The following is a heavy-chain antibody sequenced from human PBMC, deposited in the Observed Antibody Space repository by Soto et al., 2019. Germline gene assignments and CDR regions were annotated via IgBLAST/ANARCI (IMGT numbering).Heavy chain of an antibody. Sequence: GGSLRLSCAASGFTFSSYAMHWVRQAPGKGLEWVAVISYDGSNKYYADSVKGRFTISRDNSKNTLYLQMNSLRAEDTAVYYCARDGPSQGNYCSSTSCYRAFDIWGQGTMVTVSS. J-gene: IGHJ3*02. CDR3: ARDGPSQGNYCSSTSCYRAFDI. CDR1: GFTFSSYA. D-gene: IGHD2-2*01. CDR2: ISYDGSNK. V-gene: IGHV3-30-3*01.